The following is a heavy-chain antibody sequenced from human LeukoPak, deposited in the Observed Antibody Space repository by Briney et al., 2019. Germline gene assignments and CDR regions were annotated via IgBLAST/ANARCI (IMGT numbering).Heavy chain of an antibody. Sequence: GGSLRLSCAASGFTFSSYSMNWVRQAPEKGLEWVGRILTKAEGGTTDLVAPVKGRFNISRDDSKNTLYLQMNSLKTEDTAIYYCTTEAYSSSCYDYWGQGTLVVVSS. CDR3: TTEAYSSSCYDY. CDR1: GFTFSSYS. V-gene: IGHV3-15*01. CDR2: ILTKAEGGTT. J-gene: IGHJ4*02. D-gene: IGHD6-13*01.